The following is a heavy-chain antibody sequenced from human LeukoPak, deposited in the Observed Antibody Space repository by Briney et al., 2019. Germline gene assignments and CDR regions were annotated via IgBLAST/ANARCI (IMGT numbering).Heavy chain of an antibody. V-gene: IGHV1-46*01. J-gene: IGHJ4*02. CDR2: INPSGGST. D-gene: IGHD1-26*01. CDR1: GYSLTNYY. CDR3: ARGAPTTGIGVGRFDY. Sequence: ASVKVSCKAFGYSLTNYYVHWVRQAPGQGLEWMGEINPSGGSTSYAQKFQGRITVTRDTYTNTVYMDLSSLRSEDTATYYCARGAPTTGIGVGRFDYWGQGSLLTVAS.